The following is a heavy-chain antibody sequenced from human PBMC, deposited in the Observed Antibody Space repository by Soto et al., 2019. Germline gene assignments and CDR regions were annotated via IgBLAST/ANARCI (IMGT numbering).Heavy chain of an antibody. D-gene: IGHD2-21*01. V-gene: IGHV3-33*06. CDR1: GFTFSSYA. J-gene: IGHJ3*01. Sequence: VGSVSLSCASSGFTFSSYAMHWAGHAPGKRLERVVVIWYDGCDKFYADSVTGRFTISRVNSKNWVYLQMNSLRAEDTAVYYCEKALQMVSKHAFDYWGTGXRVTVSS. CDR2: IWYDGCDK. CDR3: EKALQMVSKHAFDY.